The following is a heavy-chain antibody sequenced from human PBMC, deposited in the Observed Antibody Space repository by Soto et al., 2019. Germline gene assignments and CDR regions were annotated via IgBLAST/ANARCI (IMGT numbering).Heavy chain of an antibody. D-gene: IGHD3-22*01. Sequence: EVQLVESGGGLVQPGRSLRLSCAASGFTFDDFAMHWVRQAPGKGLEWVSGISWNGATMGYGVSVSGRFTISRDNTMNSLYLQMNSLKPEDTALYYCAKDNGGYYDSSGNFEYWGQGTLVTVSS. CDR2: ISWNGATM. J-gene: IGHJ4*02. CDR1: GFTFDDFA. V-gene: IGHV3-9*01. CDR3: AKDNGGYYDSSGNFEY.